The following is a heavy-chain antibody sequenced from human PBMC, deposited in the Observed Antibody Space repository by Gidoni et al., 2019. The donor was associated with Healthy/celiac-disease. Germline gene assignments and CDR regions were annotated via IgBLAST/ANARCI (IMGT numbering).Heavy chain of an antibody. J-gene: IGHJ6*03. CDR3: ARGVLLYYYYMDV. V-gene: IGHV3-33*01. Sequence: QVQLVESGGGVVQPGRSLRLSCAASGFTFSSYGMHWVRQAPGKGLEWVAVRWYDGSNKYYADSVKGRFTISRDNSKNTLYLQMNSLRAEDTAVYYCARGVLLYYYYMDVWGKGTTVTVSS. D-gene: IGHD3-10*01. CDR2: RWYDGSNK. CDR1: GFTFSSYG.